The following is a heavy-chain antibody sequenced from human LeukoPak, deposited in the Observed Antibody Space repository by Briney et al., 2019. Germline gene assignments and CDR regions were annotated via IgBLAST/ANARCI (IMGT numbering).Heavy chain of an antibody. D-gene: IGHD3-3*01. CDR2: ISSSGSNI. Sequence: GGSLRLSCAASGFTFSSYEMNWVRQAPGKGLEWVSYISSSGSNIYYADSVKGRFTISRDNAKNSLYLQMNSLRAEDTAVYYCAREDDFWSGYSVSFDYWGQGTLVTVSS. V-gene: IGHV3-48*03. CDR3: AREDDFWSGYSVSFDY. J-gene: IGHJ4*02. CDR1: GFTFSSYE.